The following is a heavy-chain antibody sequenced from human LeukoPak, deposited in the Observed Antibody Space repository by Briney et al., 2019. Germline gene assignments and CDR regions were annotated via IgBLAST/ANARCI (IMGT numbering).Heavy chain of an antibody. J-gene: IGHJ6*02. CDR1: GGTFSSYA. D-gene: IGHD2-15*01. V-gene: IGHV1-69*04. Sequence: SVKVSCKASGGTFSSYAISWVRQAPGQGLEWMGRIIPILGIANYAQKFQGRVTITADKSTSTAYTELSSLRSEDTAVYYCATLATIVVVVAATPYYYYGMDVWGQGTTVTVSS. CDR2: IIPILGIA. CDR3: ATLATIVVVVAATPYYYYGMDV.